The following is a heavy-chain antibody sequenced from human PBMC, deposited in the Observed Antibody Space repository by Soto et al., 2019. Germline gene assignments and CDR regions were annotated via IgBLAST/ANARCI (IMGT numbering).Heavy chain of an antibody. J-gene: IGHJ4*02. CDR1: GGTFSSYA. Sequence: ASVKVSCKASGGTFSSYAISWVRQAPGQGLEWMGGIIPIFGTANYAQKFQGRVTITADESTSTAYMELSSLRSEDTAVYYCAREGVDYGDVTFLDYWGQGTLVTVSS. D-gene: IGHD4-17*01. V-gene: IGHV1-69*13. CDR2: IIPIFGTA. CDR3: AREGVDYGDVTFLDY.